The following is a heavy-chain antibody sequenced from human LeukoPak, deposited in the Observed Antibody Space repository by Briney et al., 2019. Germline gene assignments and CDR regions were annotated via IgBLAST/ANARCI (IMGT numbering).Heavy chain of an antibody. CDR1: GFTFSNYG. J-gene: IGHJ4*02. Sequence: GGSLRLSCAASGFTFSNYGLNWVRQAPGKGLEGVSSISGSGGSTYYADSVKGRFTISRDNSKNTLYLQMNSLRAEDTAVYYCAKSGGPSKPYYYDSSGYYYFDYWGQGTLVTVSS. V-gene: IGHV3-23*01. CDR2: ISGSGGST. CDR3: AKSGGPSKPYYYDSSGYYYFDY. D-gene: IGHD3-22*01.